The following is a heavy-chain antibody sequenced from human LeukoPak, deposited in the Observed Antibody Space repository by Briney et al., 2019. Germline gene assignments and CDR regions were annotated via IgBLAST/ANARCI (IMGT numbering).Heavy chain of an antibody. Sequence: SETLSLTCTVSGGSISSGGYYWSWIRQPPGKGLGWIGYIYHSGSTYYNPSLKSRVTISVDRSKNQFSLKLSSVTAADTAVYYCARAYSSSWLDYWGQGTLVTVSS. CDR2: IYHSGST. J-gene: IGHJ4*02. D-gene: IGHD6-13*01. CDR1: GGSISSGGYY. V-gene: IGHV4-30-2*01. CDR3: ARAYSSSWLDY.